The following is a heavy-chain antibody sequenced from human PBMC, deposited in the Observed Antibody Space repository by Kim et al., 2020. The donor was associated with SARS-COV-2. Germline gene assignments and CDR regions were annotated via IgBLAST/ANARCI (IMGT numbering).Heavy chain of an antibody. J-gene: IGHJ4*03. CDR1: GLTFPTHS. CDR3: ATPVASAFDY. CDR2: IGPSGDST. Sequence: GGSLRLSCAASGLTFPTHSMAWVRQAPGVGLEWISYIGPSGDSTYYADSVKGRFIISRDNAKNSLYLQMTSLRDEDTALYYCATPVASAFDYWGHGTLVTVSS. V-gene: IGHV3-48*02. D-gene: IGHD6-19*01.